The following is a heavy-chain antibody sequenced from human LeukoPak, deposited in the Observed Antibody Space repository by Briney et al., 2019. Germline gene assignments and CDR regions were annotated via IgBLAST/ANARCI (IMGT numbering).Heavy chain of an antibody. CDR2: IIPIFGTA. CDR3: AYRKEDAFDI. D-gene: IGHD1-14*01. J-gene: IGHJ3*02. V-gene: IGHV1-69*13. Sequence: GASVKVSCKASGYTFTSYGISWVRQAPGQGLEWMGGIIPIFGTANYAQKFQGRVTITADESTSTAYMELSSLRSEDTAVYYCAYRKEDAFDIWGQGTMVTVSS. CDR1: GYTFTSYG.